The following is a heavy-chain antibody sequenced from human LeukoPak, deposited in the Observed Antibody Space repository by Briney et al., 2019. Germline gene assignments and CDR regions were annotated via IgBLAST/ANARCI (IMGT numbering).Heavy chain of an antibody. CDR1: GFTFSSYW. J-gene: IGHJ3*02. Sequence: GGSLRLSCAASGFTFSSYWMSWVRQAPGKGREWGANIKQDGSEKYYVDSVKGRFTISRDNAKNSLYLQMNSLRAEDTAVYYCARFPASYDSSGYYQDGGAFDIWGQGTMVTVSS. V-gene: IGHV3-7*01. D-gene: IGHD3-22*01. CDR2: IKQDGSEK. CDR3: ARFPASYDSSGYYQDGGAFDI.